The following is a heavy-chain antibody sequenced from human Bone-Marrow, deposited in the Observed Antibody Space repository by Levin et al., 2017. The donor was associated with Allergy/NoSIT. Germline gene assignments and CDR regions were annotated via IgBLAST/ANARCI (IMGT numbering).Heavy chain of an antibody. CDR1: GFTFNTYW. J-gene: IGHJ4*02. Sequence: GGSLRLSCAASGFTFNTYWMHWVRQAPGKGLVWVSRINSDGSRTNYADSVKGRFTISRDTAKNTLSLQMNSLRAEDTAVYYCARPAPGSGWAFDYWGQGTLVTVSS. V-gene: IGHV3-74*01. CDR3: ARPAPGSGWAFDY. D-gene: IGHD6-19*01. CDR2: INSDGSRT.